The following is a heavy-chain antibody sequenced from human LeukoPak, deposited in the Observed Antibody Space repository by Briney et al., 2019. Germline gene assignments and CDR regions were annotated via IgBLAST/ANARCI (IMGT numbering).Heavy chain of an antibody. D-gene: IGHD2-21*02. CDR2: IYSGGST. J-gene: IGHJ4*02. V-gene: IGHV3-53*01. CDR1: GFTVSSNY. CDR3: TKGGHGDY. Sequence: GVSLRHSCAASGFTVSSNYMSWVRQAPGKGLEWVSVIYSGGSTYYADSVKGRFTISRDNSKNTLYLQMNSLRADDTAIYYCTKGGHGDYWGQGTMVTVSS.